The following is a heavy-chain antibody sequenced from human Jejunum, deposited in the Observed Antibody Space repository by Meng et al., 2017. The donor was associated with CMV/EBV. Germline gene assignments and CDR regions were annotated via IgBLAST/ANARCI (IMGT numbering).Heavy chain of an antibody. Sequence: YGFHFSSYSMRWVRQPPGKGLGWVAVIWYDGSRKYYADSVKGRFSISRDDSKNTVYLQMDSLRAEDTAVYYCARDNDGTSHYSQFDYWGQGTLVTVSS. CDR1: GFHFSSYS. V-gene: IGHV3-33*01. J-gene: IGHJ4*02. CDR2: IWYDGSRK. CDR3: ARDNDGTSHYSQFDY. D-gene: IGHD3-22*01.